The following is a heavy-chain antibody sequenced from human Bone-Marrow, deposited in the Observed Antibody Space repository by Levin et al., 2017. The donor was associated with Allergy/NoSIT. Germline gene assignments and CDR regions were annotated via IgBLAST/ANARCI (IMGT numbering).Heavy chain of an antibody. Sequence: ASVKVSCKASGGTFSSYAISWVRQAPGQGLEWMGGIIPIFGTANYAQKFQGRVTITADESTSTAYMELSSLRSEDTAVYYCATGRGGYGYYYYYMDVWGKGTTVTVSS. CDR3: ATGRGGYGYYYYYMDV. CDR1: GGTFSSYA. CDR2: IIPIFGTA. D-gene: IGHD5-18*01. V-gene: IGHV1-69*13. J-gene: IGHJ6*03.